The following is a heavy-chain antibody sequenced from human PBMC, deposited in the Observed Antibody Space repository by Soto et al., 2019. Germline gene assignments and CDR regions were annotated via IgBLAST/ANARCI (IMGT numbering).Heavy chain of an antibody. CDR2: IYYSGST. CDR1: GGSISSDY. Sequence: SETLSLTCTVSGGSISSDYWSWIRQPPGRGLEWIGYIYYSGSTSYNPSLKSRVTISVDTSKNQFSLKLSSVTAADTAVYYCARALRDGYNRLFDPWGQGTLVTVS. V-gene: IGHV4-59*01. J-gene: IGHJ5*02. D-gene: IGHD5-12*01. CDR3: ARALRDGYNRLFDP.